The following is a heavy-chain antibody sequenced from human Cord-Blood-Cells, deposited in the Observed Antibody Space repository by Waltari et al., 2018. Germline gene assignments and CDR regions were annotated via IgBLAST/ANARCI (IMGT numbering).Heavy chain of an antibody. Sequence: QVQLVQSGAEVKKPGASVKVSCKASGYTFTGYYMHWVRQAPGQGLEWMGWINPNRGGTNYAQKFQGRVTMTRDTSISTADMGLSRLRSDDTAVYYCARAGSRPIVVVTAILLGYWGQGTLVTVSS. D-gene: IGHD2-21*02. CDR3: ARAGSRPIVVVTAILLGY. V-gene: IGHV1-2*02. CDR2: INPNRGGT. CDR1: GYTFTGYY. J-gene: IGHJ4*02.